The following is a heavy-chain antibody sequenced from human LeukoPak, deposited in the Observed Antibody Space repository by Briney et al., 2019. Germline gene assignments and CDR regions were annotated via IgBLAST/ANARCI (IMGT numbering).Heavy chain of an antibody. CDR3: ARGLGSSWGLGYYYYGMDV. D-gene: IGHD6-13*01. Sequence: SETLSLTCTVSGGSISSGGYYWSWIRQHPGKGLEWIGYIYYSGSTYYNPSLKSRVTISVDTSKNQFSLKLSSVTAADTAVYYCARGLGSSWGLGYYYYGMDVWGQGTTVTVSS. V-gene: IGHV4-31*03. CDR1: GGSISSGGYY. J-gene: IGHJ6*02. CDR2: IYYSGST.